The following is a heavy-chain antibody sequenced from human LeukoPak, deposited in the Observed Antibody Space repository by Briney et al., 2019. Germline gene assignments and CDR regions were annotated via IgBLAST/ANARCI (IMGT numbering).Heavy chain of an antibody. D-gene: IGHD2-2*01. CDR1: GYTFTSYG. CDR3: ARDRARSSTSCPDY. CDR2: ISAYNGNT. Sequence: ASVKVSCKASGYTFTSYGISWVRQAPGQGLEWMGWISAYNGNTNYAQKLQGGVTMTTDTSTSTAYMELRSLRSDDTAVYHCARDRARSSTSCPDYWGQGTLVTVSS. V-gene: IGHV1-18*01. J-gene: IGHJ4*02.